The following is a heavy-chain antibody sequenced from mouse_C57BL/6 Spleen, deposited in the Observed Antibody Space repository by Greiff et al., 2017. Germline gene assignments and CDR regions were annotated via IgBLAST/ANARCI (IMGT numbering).Heavy chain of an antibody. CDR2: IDPANGNT. CDR3: ARPITTVGYAMDY. V-gene: IGHV14-3*01. J-gene: IGHJ4*01. D-gene: IGHD1-1*01. Sequence: EVQVVESVAELVRPGASVKLSCTASGFNIKNTYMHWVKQRPEQGLEWIGRIDPANGNTKYAPKFPGKATITADTSSNPAYLQLSSLTSEDTAIYYCARPITTVGYAMDYWGQGPSVNVSS. CDR1: GFNIKNTY.